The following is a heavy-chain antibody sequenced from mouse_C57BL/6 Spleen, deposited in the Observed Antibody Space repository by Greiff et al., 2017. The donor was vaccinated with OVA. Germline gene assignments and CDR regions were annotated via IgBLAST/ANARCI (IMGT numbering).Heavy chain of an antibody. J-gene: IGHJ3*01. CDR2: ISNGGGST. V-gene: IGHV5-12*01. D-gene: IGHD2-4*01. CDR1: GFTFSDYY. Sequence: EVQRVESGGGLVQPGGSLKLSCAASGFTFSDYYMYWVRQTPEKRLEWVAYISNGGGSTYYPDTVKGRFTISRDNAKNTLYLQMSRLKSEDTAMYYCARSYDYGGDWFAYWGQGTLVTVSA. CDR3: ARSYDYGGDWFAY.